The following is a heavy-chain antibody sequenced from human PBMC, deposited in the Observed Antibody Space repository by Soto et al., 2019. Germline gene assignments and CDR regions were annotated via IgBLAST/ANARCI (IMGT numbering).Heavy chain of an antibody. V-gene: IGHV3-23*01. CDR2: IDGGGGSS. J-gene: IGHJ4*02. CDR1: GFTFSSYA. CDR3: AKYYYDSGTFSFDY. Sequence: GGSLRLSCAASGFTFSSYAMSWVRQAPGKGLEWVSAIDGGGGSSFYADSVKGRFTISRDNSKNTLYLQMNSLRADDTAVYYCAKYYYDSGTFSFDYWGQGTLVTVS. D-gene: IGHD3-22*01.